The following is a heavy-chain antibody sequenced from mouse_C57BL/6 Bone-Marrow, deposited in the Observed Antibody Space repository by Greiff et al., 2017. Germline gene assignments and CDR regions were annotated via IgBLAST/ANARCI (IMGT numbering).Heavy chain of an antibody. CDR2: INPNNGGT. J-gene: IGHJ4*01. CDR1: GYTFTDYN. D-gene: IGHD4-1*01. V-gene: IGHV1-22*01. CDR3: ARSGRTGTSMDY. Sequence: VQLQQSGPELVKPGASVKMSCKASGYTFTDYNMHWVKQSHGKSLEWIGYINPNNGGTSYNQKFKGKATLTVNKSSSTAYMEHRSLTSEDSAVYYCARSGRTGTSMDYWGQGTSVTVSS.